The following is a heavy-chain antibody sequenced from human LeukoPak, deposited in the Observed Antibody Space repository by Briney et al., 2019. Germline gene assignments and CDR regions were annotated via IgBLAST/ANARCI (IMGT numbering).Heavy chain of an antibody. CDR1: GYGFTGYY. CDR2: INPNSGDT. Sequence: ASVTVSCKASGYGFTGYYIHWVREAPGQGLEWMVRINPNSGDTTYAQKFQGRVTVTRDTSISTAYMELSSLTSDDTAVYYCVRDHDSSGRTDDAFDIWGQGTMVIVSS. V-gene: IGHV1-2*06. D-gene: IGHD3-22*01. CDR3: VRDHDSSGRTDDAFDI. J-gene: IGHJ3*02.